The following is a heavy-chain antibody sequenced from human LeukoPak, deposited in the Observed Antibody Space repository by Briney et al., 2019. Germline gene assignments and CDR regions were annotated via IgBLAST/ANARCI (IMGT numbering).Heavy chain of an antibody. J-gene: IGHJ5*02. V-gene: IGHV3-7*01. D-gene: IGHD3-22*01. CDR3: ARAAKFYYDSTVYWDWFDP. CDR2: INKDGSEK. CDR1: GFTFSSFW. Sequence: GGPLRFSCAPPGFTFSSFWLTWVRQAPGKGLKWLANINKDGSEKYYVESVKGRFTISRDNAKNSLYLQMNSLRAEDTAVYYCARAAKFYYDSTVYWDWFDPWGQGTLVTVSS.